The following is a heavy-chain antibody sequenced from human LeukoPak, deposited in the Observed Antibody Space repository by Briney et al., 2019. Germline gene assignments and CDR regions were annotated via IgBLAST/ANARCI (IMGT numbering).Heavy chain of an antibody. J-gene: IGHJ4*02. V-gene: IGHV4-39*01. D-gene: IGHD6-19*01. CDR2: IYYSGAT. CDR1: GGSITSTNYY. Sequence: PSETLSLTCTVSGGSITSTNYYWGWIRRPPGKGLEWIGSIYYSGATFYNPSLRSRVTISVDTSKNQFSLKLSSVTAADTAVYYCARLIPFSGWLYYSDFWGQRTLVTVSS. CDR3: ARLIPFSGWLYYSDF.